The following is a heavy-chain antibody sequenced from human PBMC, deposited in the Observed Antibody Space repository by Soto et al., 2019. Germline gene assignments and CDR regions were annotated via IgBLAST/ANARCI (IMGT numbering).Heavy chain of an antibody. J-gene: IGHJ6*03. D-gene: IGHD2-2*01. CDR1: GFTFSNFA. Sequence: EVQVLESGGGSVQPGGSLRLSCAASGFTFSNFAMSWVRHAPGKGLEWVSEITGRTGTTYYADSVKGRFIISRDNSKNTLHLQMNSLRAEGTAVYYCAKDTSSSPYYMDDWGKGTTVTVSS. CDR2: ITGRTGTT. V-gene: IGHV3-23*01. CDR3: AKDTSSSPYYMDD.